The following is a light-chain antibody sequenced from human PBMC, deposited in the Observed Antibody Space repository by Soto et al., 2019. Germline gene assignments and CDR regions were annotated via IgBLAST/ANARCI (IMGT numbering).Light chain of an antibody. V-gene: IGKV1-16*02. Sequence: DIQMTQSPSPLSASVGDRVTITCRASQDIGNNLAWFQQIPGKAPRSLIYDAYTLQSGVPSKFSGAGSGTDFSLTISSLQPEDLATYYCQQYKTFPFTFGGGTKVESK. CDR2: DAY. J-gene: IGKJ4*01. CDR1: QDIGNN. CDR3: QQYKTFPFT.